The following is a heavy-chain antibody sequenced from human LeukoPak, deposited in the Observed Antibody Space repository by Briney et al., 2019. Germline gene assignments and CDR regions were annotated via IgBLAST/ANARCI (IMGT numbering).Heavy chain of an antibody. D-gene: IGHD3-16*02. Sequence: ASVKVSCKASGYTFTSYYMHWVRQAPGQGLEWMGIINPSGSSTSYAQKFQGRVTMTRDTSTSTVYMELSSLRSEDTAVYYCARVLRLGELSSDAFDIWGQGTMVTVSS. J-gene: IGHJ3*02. CDR2: INPSGSST. CDR1: GYTFTSYY. CDR3: ARVLRLGELSSDAFDI. V-gene: IGHV1-46*01.